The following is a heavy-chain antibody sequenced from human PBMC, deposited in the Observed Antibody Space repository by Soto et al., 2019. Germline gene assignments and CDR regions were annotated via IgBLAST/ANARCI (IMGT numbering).Heavy chain of an antibody. J-gene: IGHJ6*02. CDR1: GYSFTRYG. CDR3: ASSVVFFGEPRMDV. Sequence: RWESLKISCKCSGYSFTRYGISWVRQMPGKGLVWMGWIDPSDSYTNYSPSFQGHVTISADKSISTAYLQWSSLKASDTAMYYCASSVVFFGEPRMDVWVQATTVTVSS. V-gene: IGHV5-10-1*01. D-gene: IGHD3-10*01. CDR2: IDPSDSYT.